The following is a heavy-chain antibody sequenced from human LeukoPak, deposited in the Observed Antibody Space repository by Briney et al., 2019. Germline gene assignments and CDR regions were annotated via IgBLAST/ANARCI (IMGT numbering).Heavy chain of an antibody. Sequence: SVKASCKASGGTFSSYAISWVRQAPGQGLEWMGRIIPIFGTANYAQKLQGRVTITTDESTSTAYMELSSLRSEDTAVYYCARGTIFGVVPYYYYMDVWGKGTTVTVSS. V-gene: IGHV1-69*05. CDR3: ARGTIFGVVPYYYYMDV. J-gene: IGHJ6*03. D-gene: IGHD3-3*01. CDR1: GGTFSSYA. CDR2: IIPIFGTA.